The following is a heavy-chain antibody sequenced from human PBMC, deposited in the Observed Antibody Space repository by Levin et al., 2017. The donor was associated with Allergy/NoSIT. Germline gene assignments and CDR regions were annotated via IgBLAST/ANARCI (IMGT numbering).Heavy chain of an antibody. D-gene: IGHD4-17*01. CDR3: ARGDYGDRSLFDY. V-gene: IGHV4-30-4*01. J-gene: IGHJ4*02. Sequence: LRLSCTVSGGSISSGDYYWSWIRQPPGKGLEWIGYIYYSGSTYYNPSLKSRVTISVDTSKNQFSLKLSSVTAADTAVYYCARGDYGDRSLFDYWGQGTLVTVSS. CDR2: IYYSGST. CDR1: GGSISSGDYY.